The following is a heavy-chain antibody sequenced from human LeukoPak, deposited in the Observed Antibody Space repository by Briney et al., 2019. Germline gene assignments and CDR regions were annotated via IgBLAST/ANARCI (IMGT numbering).Heavy chain of an antibody. CDR3: AKAPPLWDGWYYFDY. CDR2: ISGSGGST. V-gene: IGHV3-23*01. D-gene: IGHD6-19*01. CDR1: GFTVSSNY. J-gene: IGHJ4*02. Sequence: GGSLRLSCAACGFTVSSNYMSLVRQAPGKGLEWVSAISGSGGSTYYADSVKGRFTISRDNSKNTLYLQMNSLRAEDTAVYYCAKAPPLWDGWYYFDYWGQGTLVTVSS.